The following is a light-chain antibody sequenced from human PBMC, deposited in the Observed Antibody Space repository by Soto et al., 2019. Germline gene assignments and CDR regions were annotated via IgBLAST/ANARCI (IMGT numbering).Light chain of an antibody. CDR2: DVS. CDR1: SSDVGGYNF. V-gene: IGLV2-14*03. Sequence: QSALTQPASVSGSPGQSITISCTGTSSDVGGYNFVSWYQHYPGKAPKLMIYDVSNRPSGVSSRFSGSKSGNTASLTISGLQAEDEADYYCSSYTSTSTVVFGGGTKLTVL. CDR3: SSYTSTSTVV. J-gene: IGLJ2*01.